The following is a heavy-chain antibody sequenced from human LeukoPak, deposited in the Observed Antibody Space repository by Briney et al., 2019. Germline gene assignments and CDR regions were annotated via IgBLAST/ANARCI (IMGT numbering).Heavy chain of an antibody. CDR2: ISSSSTHI. CDR3: ARGGYYDSSAYFDY. CDR1: GFTFNSYS. Sequence: GGSLRLSCAASGFTFNSYSMNWVRQAPGKGLEWVSSISSSSTHIFYAGSVKGRFTISRDNAKNLLYLQMNSLRAEDTAVYYCARGGYYDSSAYFDYWGQGTLVTVSS. J-gene: IGHJ4*02. D-gene: IGHD3-22*01. V-gene: IGHV3-21*06.